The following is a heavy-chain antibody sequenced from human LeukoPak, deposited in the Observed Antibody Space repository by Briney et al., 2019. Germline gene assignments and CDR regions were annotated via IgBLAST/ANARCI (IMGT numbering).Heavy chain of an antibody. CDR2: IIPIFGTA. Sequence: GASVTVSCKASGGTFSSYAISWVRQAPGQGLEWMGGIIPIFGTANYAQKFQGRVTITADESTSTAYMELSSLRSEDTAVYYCASNNVDTAMDAFDYWGQGTLVTVSS. V-gene: IGHV1-69*13. CDR3: ASNNVDTAMDAFDY. CDR1: GGTFSSYA. D-gene: IGHD5-18*01. J-gene: IGHJ4*02.